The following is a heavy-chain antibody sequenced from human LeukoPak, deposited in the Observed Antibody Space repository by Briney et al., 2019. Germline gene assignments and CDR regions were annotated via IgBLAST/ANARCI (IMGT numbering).Heavy chain of an antibody. CDR3: ARDREYYYDSSGYTTETFWFDP. Sequence: SVKVSCKASGYTFTGYYMDWVRQAPGQGLEWMGWINPNSGGTNYAQKFQGRVTMTRDTSISTAYMGLSRLRSDDTAVYYCARDREYYYDSSGYTTETFWFDPWGQGTLVTVSS. CDR2: INPNSGGT. J-gene: IGHJ5*02. CDR1: GYTFTGYY. V-gene: IGHV1-2*02. D-gene: IGHD3-22*01.